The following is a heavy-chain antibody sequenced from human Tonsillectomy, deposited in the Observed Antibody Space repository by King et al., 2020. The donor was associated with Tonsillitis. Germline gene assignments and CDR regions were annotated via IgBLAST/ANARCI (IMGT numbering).Heavy chain of an antibody. CDR1: GVSIFSYY. J-gene: IGHJ6*03. CDR3: ARVGGDYTIDYYYYYMDV. V-gene: IGHV4-59*01. Sequence: VQLQESGPGLVKPSETLSLTCTVSGVSIFSYYWSWLRPPPGKGLEWIGYIYYSGSTNYNPSLQSRVTISVDTSKTQFSLKLSSVTAADTAVYYCARVGGDYTIDYYYYYMDVWGKGTTVTVSS. D-gene: IGHD3-16*01. CDR2: IYYSGST.